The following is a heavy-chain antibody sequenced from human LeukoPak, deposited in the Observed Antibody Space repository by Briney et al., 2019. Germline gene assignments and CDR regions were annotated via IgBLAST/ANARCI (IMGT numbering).Heavy chain of an antibody. CDR2: IYYSGST. Sequence: PSETLSLTCTVSGGSISSSSYYWGWIRQPPGKGLEWIGSIYYSGSTYYNPSLKSRVTISVDTSKNQFSLKLSSVTAADTAVYYCARCPILTGSSVYYYMDVWGKGTTVTVSS. D-gene: IGHD3-9*01. J-gene: IGHJ6*03. CDR1: GGSISSSSYY. CDR3: ARCPILTGSSVYYYMDV. V-gene: IGHV4-39*01.